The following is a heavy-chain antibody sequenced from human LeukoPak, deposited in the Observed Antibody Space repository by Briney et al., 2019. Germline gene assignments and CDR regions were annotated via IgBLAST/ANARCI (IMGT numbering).Heavy chain of an antibody. Sequence: SETLSLTCTVSGGSISSSSYYWGWIRQPPGTGLEWIGIIYYSGSTYSNPSLKSRVTISVDTSKNQFSLKLSSVTAADTAVYYCARGGLGDWNPEFLGVFDYWGQGTLVTVSS. J-gene: IGHJ4*02. CDR3: ARGGLGDWNPEFLGVFDY. D-gene: IGHD1-1*01. V-gene: IGHV4-39*01. CDR2: IYYSGST. CDR1: GGSISSSSYY.